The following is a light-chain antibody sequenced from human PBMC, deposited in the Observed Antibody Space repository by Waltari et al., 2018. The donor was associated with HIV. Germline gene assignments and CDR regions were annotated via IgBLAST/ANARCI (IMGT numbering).Light chain of an antibody. CDR1: SSDVGSYNY. J-gene: IGLJ2*01. Sequence: QSALTQPRSLSGSPGQSVTISCTGTSSDVGSYNYVSWYQHHPGKAPNLILYDVSARPSGVPDRFSGSKSGNTASLTISGLQAEDEADYDCCSYAGTYTFVVFGGGTKLTVL. V-gene: IGLV2-11*01. CDR3: CSYAGTYTFVV. CDR2: DVS.